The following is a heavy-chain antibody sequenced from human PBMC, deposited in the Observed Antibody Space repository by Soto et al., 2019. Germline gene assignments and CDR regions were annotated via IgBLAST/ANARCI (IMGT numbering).Heavy chain of an antibody. V-gene: IGHV4-59*08. CDR2: IYYSGST. CDR1: GGSISSYY. CDR3: ARRPPGYYYYMDV. J-gene: IGHJ6*03. Sequence: SETLSLTCTVSGGSISSYYWSWIRQPPGKGLEWIGYIYYSGSTNYNPSLKSRVTISVDTSKNQFSLKLSSVTAADTAVYYCARRPPGYYYYMDVWGKGTTVTVSS.